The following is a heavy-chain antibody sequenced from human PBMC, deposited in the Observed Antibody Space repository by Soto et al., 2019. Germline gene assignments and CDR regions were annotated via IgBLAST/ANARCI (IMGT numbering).Heavy chain of an antibody. Sequence: GGSLRLSCAASGFTFSSYAMSWVRQAPGKGLEWVSAISGSGGSTYYADSVKGRFTISRDNSKNTLYLQMNSLRAEDTAVYYCALTAMVTPYYYYGMDVWVQGTTVTVSS. D-gene: IGHD5-18*01. J-gene: IGHJ6*02. CDR3: ALTAMVTPYYYYGMDV. CDR1: GFTFSSYA. V-gene: IGHV3-23*01. CDR2: ISGSGGST.